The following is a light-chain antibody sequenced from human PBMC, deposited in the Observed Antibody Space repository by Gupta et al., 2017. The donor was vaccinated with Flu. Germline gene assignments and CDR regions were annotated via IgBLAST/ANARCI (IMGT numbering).Light chain of an antibody. V-gene: IGLV2-14*01. CDR1: SSDVGGDTY. J-gene: IGLJ2*01. CDR3: SSYTNSSTLDVV. Sequence: QSALTQPAPASGSPGQWITISCTGTSSDVGGDTYVSWYQQYPGKAPKLMIYDVSNRPSGVSNRFSGAKAGNTASLTITGLQAEDEADYYGSSYTNSSTLDVVFGGGTKLTVL. CDR2: DVS.